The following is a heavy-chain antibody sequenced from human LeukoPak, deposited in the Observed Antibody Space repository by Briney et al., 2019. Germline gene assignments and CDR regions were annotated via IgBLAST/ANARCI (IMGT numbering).Heavy chain of an antibody. CDR1: GYTFTGYY. J-gene: IGHJ5*02. CDR3: ARDPGLNIVVVVAATPSFDP. V-gene: IGHV1-2*02. Sequence: ASVNVSCKASGYTFTGYYMHSVRQAPRQGLEWMGWINPNSGGTNYAQKCQGRVTMTRDTSISTAYMELSRLRSDDTAVHYCARDPGLNIVVVVAATPSFDPWGQGTLVTVSS. CDR2: INPNSGGT. D-gene: IGHD2-15*01.